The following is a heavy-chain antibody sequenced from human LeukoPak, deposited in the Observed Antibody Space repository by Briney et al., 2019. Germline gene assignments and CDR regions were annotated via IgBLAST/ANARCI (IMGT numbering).Heavy chain of an antibody. J-gene: IGHJ6*02. CDR1: GYTFTSYG. CDR2: ISAYNGNT. CDR3: ARDIVVVPAANSRDYYYGMDV. V-gene: IGHV1-18*01. Sequence: ASVKVSCTASGYTFTSYGISWVRQAPGQGLEWMGWISAYNGNTNYAQKLQGRVTMTTDTSTSTAYMELRSLRSDDTAVYYCARDIVVVPAANSRDYYYGMDVWGQGTTVTVSS. D-gene: IGHD2-2*01.